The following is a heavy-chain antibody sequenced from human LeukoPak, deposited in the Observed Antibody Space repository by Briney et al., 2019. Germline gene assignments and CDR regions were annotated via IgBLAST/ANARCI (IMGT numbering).Heavy chain of an antibody. J-gene: IGHJ4*02. V-gene: IGHV4-39*07. Sequence: PSETLSLTCTVSGGSISSGTYYWAWIRQPPGKGLEWIGTIYHSGSTYYNPSLKSRVTISVDTSKNQFSLNLTSLTAADTAVYYCAKPQSHIVVVVAAITPEYWGQGTVVTVSS. D-gene: IGHD2-15*01. CDR1: GGSISSGTYY. CDR3: AKPQSHIVVVVAAITPEY. CDR2: IYHSGST.